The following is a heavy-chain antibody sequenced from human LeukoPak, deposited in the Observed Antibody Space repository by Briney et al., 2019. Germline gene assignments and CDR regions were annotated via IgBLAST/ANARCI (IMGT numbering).Heavy chain of an antibody. CDR3: AKAGVGYSYGYRGYYFDY. V-gene: IGHV3-48*03. CDR1: GFTFSSYE. CDR2: ISSSGSTI. D-gene: IGHD5-18*01. Sequence: HPGGSLRLSCAASGFTFSSYEMNWVRQAPGKGVEWVSYISSSGSTIYYADSVKGRFTISRDNAKNSLYLQMNSLRAEDTAVYYCAKAGVGYSYGYRGYYFDYWGQGTLVTVSS. J-gene: IGHJ4*02.